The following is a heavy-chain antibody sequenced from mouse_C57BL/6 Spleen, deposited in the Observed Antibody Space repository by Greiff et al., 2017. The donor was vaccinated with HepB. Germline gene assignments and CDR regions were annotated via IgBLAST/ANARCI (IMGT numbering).Heavy chain of an antibody. CDR2: IDPETGGT. CDR3: TRWGYDTKDY. Sequence: QVHVKQSGAELVRPGASVTLSCKASGYTFTDYEMHWVKQTPVHGLEWIGAIDPETGGTAYNQKFKGKAILTADKSSSTAYMELRSLTSEDSAVYYCTRWGYDTKDYWGQGTSVTVSS. J-gene: IGHJ4*01. D-gene: IGHD3-1*01. V-gene: IGHV1-15*01. CDR1: GYTFTDYE.